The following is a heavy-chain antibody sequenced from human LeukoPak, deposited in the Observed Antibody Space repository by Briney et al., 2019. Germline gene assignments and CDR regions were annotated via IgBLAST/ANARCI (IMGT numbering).Heavy chain of an antibody. CDR3: ASVVVITGWFDP. CDR2: IYYSGST. J-gene: IGHJ5*02. D-gene: IGHD3-22*01. V-gene: IGHV4-39*07. Sequence: SETLSLTCTVSGGSISSSSYYWGWIRQPPGKGLEWIGSIYYSGSTYYNPSLKSRVTISVDTSKNQFSLKLSSVTAADTAVYYCASVVVITGWFDPWGQGTLVTVSS. CDR1: GGSISSSSYY.